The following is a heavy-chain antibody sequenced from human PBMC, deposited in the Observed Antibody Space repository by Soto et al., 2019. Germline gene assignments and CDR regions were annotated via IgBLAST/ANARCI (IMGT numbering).Heavy chain of an antibody. D-gene: IGHD3-3*01. V-gene: IGHV3-30-3*01. CDR3: ARGGYYDFWSGYLY. Sequence: QVQLVESGGGVVQPGRSLRLSCAASGFTFSSYAMHWVRQAPGKGLEWVAVISYDGNNKYYADSVKGRFTISRDNSKNTLYLQMNSLRAEDTAVYYCARGGYYDFWSGYLYWGQGTLVTVSS. J-gene: IGHJ4*02. CDR1: GFTFSSYA. CDR2: ISYDGNNK.